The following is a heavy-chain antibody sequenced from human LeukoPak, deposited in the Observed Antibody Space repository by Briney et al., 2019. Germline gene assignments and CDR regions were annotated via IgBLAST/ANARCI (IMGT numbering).Heavy chain of an antibody. D-gene: IGHD1-1*01. V-gene: IGHV4-59*01. CDR2: IYYTGST. Sequence: PSETLSLTCTVSGGSISTYYWTWIRQPPGKGLEWIGYIYYTGSTSYNPSLKSRVTISVDTSKNQFSLRLSSVTAADTAVYYCARANWVHDCWGQGTLVTVSS. CDR1: GGSISTYY. CDR3: ARANWVHDC. J-gene: IGHJ4*02.